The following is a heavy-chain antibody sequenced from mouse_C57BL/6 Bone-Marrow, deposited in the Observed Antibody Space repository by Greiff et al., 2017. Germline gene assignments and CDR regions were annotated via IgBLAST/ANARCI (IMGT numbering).Heavy chain of an antibody. J-gene: IGHJ3*01. Sequence: EVMLVESGGGLVQPGGSLKLSCAASGFTFSDYYMYWVRQTPEKRLEWVAYISNGGGSTYYPDTVKGRFTISRDNAKNTLYLQMSRLKSEDTAMYYCARQYYGRPWFAYWGQGTLVTVSA. D-gene: IGHD1-1*01. CDR3: ARQYYGRPWFAY. CDR2: ISNGGGST. V-gene: IGHV5-12*01. CDR1: GFTFSDYY.